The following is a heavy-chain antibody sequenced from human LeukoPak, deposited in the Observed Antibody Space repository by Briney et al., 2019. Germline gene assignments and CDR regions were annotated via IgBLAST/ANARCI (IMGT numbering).Heavy chain of an antibody. V-gene: IGHV3-11*04. CDR3: ARDRYGDSFPF. CDR1: GFTFSDSY. D-gene: IGHD4-17*01. Sequence: PGGSLRFSCAASGFTFSDSYMTWIRQAPGKGLEWVSYISSSSSTIYYADSVKGRFTISRDNAKNSLYLQMNSLRAEDTAVYYCARDRYGDSFPFWGQGTLVTVSS. CDR2: ISSSSSTI. J-gene: IGHJ4*02.